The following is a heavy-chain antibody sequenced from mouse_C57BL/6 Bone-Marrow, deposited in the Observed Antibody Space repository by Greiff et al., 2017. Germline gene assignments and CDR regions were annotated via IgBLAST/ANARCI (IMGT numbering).Heavy chain of an antibody. CDR3: TRDRYSYFDY. J-gene: IGHJ2*01. D-gene: IGHD2-12*01. CDR2: ISSGGDYI. V-gene: IGHV5-9-1*02. Sequence: EVKLMESGEGLVKPGGSLKLSCAASGFTFSSYAMSWVRQTPERRLEWVAYISSGGDYIYYADTVKGRFTFSRDNARNTLYLQMSSLKSEDTAMYYCTRDRYSYFDYWGKGTTLTVSS. CDR1: GFTFSSYA.